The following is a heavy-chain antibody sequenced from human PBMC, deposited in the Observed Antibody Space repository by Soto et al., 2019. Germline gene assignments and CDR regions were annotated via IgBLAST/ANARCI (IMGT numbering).Heavy chain of an antibody. J-gene: IGHJ3*02. CDR3: AKFSRTAMVILGAFDI. D-gene: IGHD5-18*01. V-gene: IGHV3-30*18. CDR2: ISYDGSNK. CDR1: GFTFSSYG. Sequence: GGSLRLSCAASGFTFSSYGMHWVRQAPGKGLEWVAVISYDGSNKYYADSVKGRFTISRDNSKNTLYLQMNSLRAEDTAVYYCAKFSRTAMVILGAFDIWGQGTMVTVSS.